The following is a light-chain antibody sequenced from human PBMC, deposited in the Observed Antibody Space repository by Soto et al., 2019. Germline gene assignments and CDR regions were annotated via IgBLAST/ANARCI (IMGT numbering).Light chain of an antibody. J-gene: IGKJ4*01. Sequence: IPMTQSPSSRSASLGDRVTITCRASQNIDNYLNWYQHKPGKVPKRLVYAASTLQSGVPSRFSGSGYGTEFTLTITSLQPEDSATYYCLQHDSYPLTFGGGTKVDIK. CDR1: QNIDNY. CDR3: LQHDSYPLT. CDR2: AAS. V-gene: IGKV1-17*01.